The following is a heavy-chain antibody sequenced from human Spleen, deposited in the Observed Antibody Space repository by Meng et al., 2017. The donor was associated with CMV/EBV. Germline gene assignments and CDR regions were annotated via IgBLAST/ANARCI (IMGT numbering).Heavy chain of an antibody. D-gene: IGHD5-18*01. J-gene: IGHJ6*02. V-gene: IGHV3-53*01. Sequence: GESLKISCAASGFTVSINYMSWVRRAPGKGLEWVAVIYSGGTTDYADSVKGRFTISRDNSRNTLYLQMNSLRAEDTAVYYCASSWDTYGRYGMDVWGQGTTVSVSS. CDR1: GFTVSINY. CDR2: IYSGGTT. CDR3: ASSWDTYGRYGMDV.